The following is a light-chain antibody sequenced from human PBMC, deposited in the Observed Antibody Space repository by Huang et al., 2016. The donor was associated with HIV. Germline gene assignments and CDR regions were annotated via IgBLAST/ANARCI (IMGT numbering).Light chain of an antibody. V-gene: IGKV1-33*01. Sequence: DIQMTQSPSSLSASIGDKVTITCQATQDIARFLNWYQQKPGQAPKLLIYDAFTLQTGVPSSVSGSGSRTDFSFTSSSLQPEDIATYYCQQYDSLPPWTVGQGTKVEIQ. CDR2: DAF. J-gene: IGKJ1*01. CDR3: QQYDSLPPWT. CDR1: QDIARF.